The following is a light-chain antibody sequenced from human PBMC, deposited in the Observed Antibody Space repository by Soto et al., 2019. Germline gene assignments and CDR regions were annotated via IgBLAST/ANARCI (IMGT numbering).Light chain of an antibody. V-gene: IGKV4-1*01. Sequence: DIVMTQSPDSLAVYLGERATINCRSSQSVLYSSSNKNYLAWYQQKPGQPPKLLIYWASTRASGVPDRFSGSGSGTDFTLTISSLQAEDVAVYYCQQYCSSPWTFGQGTKVEIK. CDR1: QSVLYSSSNKNY. CDR2: WAS. CDR3: QQYCSSPWT. J-gene: IGKJ1*01.